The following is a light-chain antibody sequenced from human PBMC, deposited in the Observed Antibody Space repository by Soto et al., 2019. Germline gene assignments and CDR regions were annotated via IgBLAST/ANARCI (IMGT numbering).Light chain of an antibody. V-gene: IGKV3-20*01. CDR2: GAS. CDR1: QSVSSSY. J-gene: IGKJ5*01. Sequence: TQSPSSLSASVGDRVTITCRASQSVSSSYLAWYQQKPGQPPSILIYGASRRATGIPDRFSGSGSGTDFTLPISRLEPEDFAVYYCQQYDSSPITFGQGTRLEI. CDR3: QQYDSSPIT.